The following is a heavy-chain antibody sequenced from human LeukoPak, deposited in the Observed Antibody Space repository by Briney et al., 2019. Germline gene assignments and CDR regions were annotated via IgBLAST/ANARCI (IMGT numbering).Heavy chain of an antibody. J-gene: IGHJ4*02. CDR3: ARLGARQILEY. V-gene: IGHV3-7*01. CDR1: GFTFSSYW. CDR2: IKQDGGEK. D-gene: IGHD4-17*01. Sequence: GGSLRLSCAASGFTFSSYWMHWVRQAPGKGPEWVANIKQDGGEKYYLDSVKGRFTVSRDNAKNSLYLQMNSLRAEDTAVYYCARLGARQILEYWGQGTLVTVSS.